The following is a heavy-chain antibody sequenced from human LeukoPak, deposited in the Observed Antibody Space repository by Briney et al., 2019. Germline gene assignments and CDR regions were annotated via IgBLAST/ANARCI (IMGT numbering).Heavy chain of an antibody. CDR3: ARAGPARPSYSSGWGGYYYYYGMDV. CDR1: GGSVSSGSYY. CDR2: IYYSGST. Sequence: SETLSLTCTVSGGSVSSGSYYWSWIRQPPGKGLEWIGYIYYSGSTNYNPSLKSRVTISVDTSKNQFSLKLSSVTAADTAVYYCARAGPARPSYSSGWGGYYYYYGMDVWGQGTTVTVSS. J-gene: IGHJ6*02. V-gene: IGHV4-61*01. D-gene: IGHD6-19*01.